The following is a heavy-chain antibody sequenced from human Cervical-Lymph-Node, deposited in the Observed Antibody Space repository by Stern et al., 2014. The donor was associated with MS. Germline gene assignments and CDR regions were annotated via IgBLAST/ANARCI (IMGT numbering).Heavy chain of an antibody. CDR3: ARGWGLRLYWYFDL. D-gene: IGHD5/OR15-5a*01. CDR1: GGSISSGSYY. J-gene: IGHJ2*01. V-gene: IGHV4-61*02. CDR2: IYTSGST. Sequence: QVQLQESGPGLVKPSQTLSLTCTVSGGSISSGSYYWSWIRQPAGKGLEWIGRIYTSGSTNYNPSLKSRVTISVDTTKTQSPRKLGSVTAADTAVYYCARGWGLRLYWYFDLWGRGTLVTVSS.